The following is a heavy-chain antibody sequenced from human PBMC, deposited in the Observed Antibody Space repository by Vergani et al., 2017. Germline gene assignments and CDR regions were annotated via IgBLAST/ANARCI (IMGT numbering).Heavy chain of an antibody. CDR2: IYTSGST. D-gene: IGHD5-12*01. J-gene: IGHJ4*02. CDR3: ARALVATTGVWFDY. Sequence: QVQLQESGPGLVKPSQTLSLTCTVSGGSISSGSYYWSWIRQPAGKGLEWIGRIYTSGSTNYNPSLKSRVTISVDTSKNQFSLKLSSVTAADTAVYYCARALVATTGVWFDYWGQGTLVTVSS. V-gene: IGHV4-61*02. CDR1: GGSISSGSYY.